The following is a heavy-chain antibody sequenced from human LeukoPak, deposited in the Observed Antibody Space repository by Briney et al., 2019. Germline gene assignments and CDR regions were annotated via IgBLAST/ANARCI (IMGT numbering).Heavy chain of an antibody. CDR1: GFTLSSYS. Sequence: PGGSLRLSCAASGFTLSSYSMNWVRQAPGKGLEWVSYISSSSSTIYYADSVKGRFTISRDNAKNSLYLPMNSLRDEDTAVYYCARDFRSLYYFDHWGQGSLVTVSS. V-gene: IGHV3-48*02. J-gene: IGHJ4*02. CDR2: ISSSSSTI. CDR3: ARDFRSLYYFDH. D-gene: IGHD1-26*01.